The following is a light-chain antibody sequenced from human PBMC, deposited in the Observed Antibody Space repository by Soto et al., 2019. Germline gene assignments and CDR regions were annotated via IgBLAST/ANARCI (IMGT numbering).Light chain of an antibody. Sequence: DIQMTQSPSTLSASIGDRVTITCRASESISVWVAWYQQKAGKAPKFLIYDASTLQSGIPSRFSGSGAGTEFTLTISNLHPDDFATYYCQQYNRFSPRTFGQGTKVEIK. CDR1: ESISVW. V-gene: IGKV1-5*01. J-gene: IGKJ1*01. CDR2: DAS. CDR3: QQYNRFSPRT.